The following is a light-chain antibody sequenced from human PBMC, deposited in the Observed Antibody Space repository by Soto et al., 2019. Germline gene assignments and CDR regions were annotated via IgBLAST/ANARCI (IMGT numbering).Light chain of an antibody. CDR3: IQDYNYPLT. CDR2: TAS. J-gene: IGKJ4*01. Sequence: IQVTQSPSSLSASVGDRVTITCRASQGIRSELGWYQQKPGKAPNLLIYTASSLQSGVPSRFSGSGSGTDFTLTISSLQPEDFATYYCIQDYNYPLTFGGGTKVDI. CDR1: QGIRSE. V-gene: IGKV1-6*01.